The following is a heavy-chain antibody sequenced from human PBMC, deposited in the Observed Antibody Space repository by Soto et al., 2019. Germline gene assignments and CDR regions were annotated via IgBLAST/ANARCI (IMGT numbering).Heavy chain of an antibody. CDR3: ARALPNYYYYYYGMDV. CDR1: GYTFTGYY. J-gene: IGHJ6*02. CDR2: INPNSGGT. V-gene: IGHV1-2*02. D-gene: IGHD1-1*01. Sequence: ASVKVSSKASGYTFTGYYMHWVRQAPGQGLEWMGWINPNSGGTNYAQKFQGRVTMTRDTSISTAYMELSRLRSDDTAVYYCARALPNYYYYYYGMDVWGQGTTVIVSS.